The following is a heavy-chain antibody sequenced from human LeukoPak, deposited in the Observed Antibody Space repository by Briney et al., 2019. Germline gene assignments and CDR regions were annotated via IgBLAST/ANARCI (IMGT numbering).Heavy chain of an antibody. J-gene: IGHJ4*02. CDR2: IRYDGSNK. V-gene: IGHV3-30*02. Sequence: GGSLRLSCAASGFTFSNYGMHWVRQAPGKGLEWVAFIRYDGSNKYYADSVKGRLTISRDNAKNSLYLQMNSLRAEDTAVYYCASNFDYWGQGTLVTVSP. CDR1: GFTFSNYG. CDR3: ASNFDY.